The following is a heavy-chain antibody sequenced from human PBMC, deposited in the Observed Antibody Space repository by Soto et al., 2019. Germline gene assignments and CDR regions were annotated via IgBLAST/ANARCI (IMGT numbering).Heavy chain of an antibody. Sequence: NPSETLSLTCTVSGGSISSSSYYWGWIRQPPGKGLEWIGSIYYSGSTYYNPSLKSRVTISVDTSKNQFSLKLSSVTAADTAVYYCAGSYSLYYYYYGMDVWGQGTTVTVSS. CDR3: AGSYSLYYYYYGMDV. V-gene: IGHV4-39*01. CDR1: GGSISSSSYY. CDR2: IYYSGST. J-gene: IGHJ6*02. D-gene: IGHD4-4*01.